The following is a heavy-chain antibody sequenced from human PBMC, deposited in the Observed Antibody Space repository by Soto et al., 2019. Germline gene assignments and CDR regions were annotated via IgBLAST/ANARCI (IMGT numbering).Heavy chain of an antibody. Sequence: PGGSLXLSCAASGFTFSSYAMSWVRQAPGKGLEWVSAISGSGGSTYYADSVKGRFTISRDNSKNTLYLQMNSLRAEDTAVYYCAKVRGVVVPAAICWFDHWGQGTLVTVSS. CDR2: ISGSGGST. V-gene: IGHV3-23*01. J-gene: IGHJ5*02. D-gene: IGHD2-2*01. CDR3: AKVRGVVVPAAICWFDH. CDR1: GFTFSSYA.